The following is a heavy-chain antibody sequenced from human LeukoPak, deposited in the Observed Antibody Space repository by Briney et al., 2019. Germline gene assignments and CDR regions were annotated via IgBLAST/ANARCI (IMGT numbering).Heavy chain of an antibody. V-gene: IGHV4-59*01. CDR3: ARAQANWGLY. CDR1: GGSFSGYY. J-gene: IGHJ4*02. CDR2: IYYSGST. Sequence: SETLSLTCAVYGGSFSGYYWSWIRQPPGKGLEWIGYIYYSGSTNYNPSLKSRVTISVDTSKNQFSLKLSSVTAADTAVYYCARAQANWGLYWGQGTLVTVSS. D-gene: IGHD7-27*01.